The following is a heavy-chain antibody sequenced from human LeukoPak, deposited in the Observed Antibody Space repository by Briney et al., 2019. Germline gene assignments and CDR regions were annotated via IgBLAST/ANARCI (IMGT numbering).Heavy chain of an antibody. D-gene: IGHD3-22*01. CDR2: INHRATT. CDR1: GGSFSGYY. Sequence: SETLSLTCAVYGGSFSGYYWSWIRQPPGKGLEWIGEINHRATTNYNPSLKRRVTISVDTSKNQLSLKLSSVTAADTAVYFCASRPRDSSGYYYSSSTYYYSYGMDVWGQGTTVTVSS. V-gene: IGHV4-34*01. J-gene: IGHJ6*02. CDR3: ASRPRDSSGYYYSSSTYYYSYGMDV.